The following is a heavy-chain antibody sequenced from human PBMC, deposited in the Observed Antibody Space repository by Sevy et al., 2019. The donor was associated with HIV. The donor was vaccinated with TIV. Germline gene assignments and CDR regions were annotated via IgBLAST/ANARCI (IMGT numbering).Heavy chain of an antibody. CDR1: GFPFNSYS. J-gene: IGHJ4*02. CDR3: VIGTGIRNLYYFDH. V-gene: IGHV3-48*01. CDR2: ITSSSHIT. Sequence: GGSLRLSCEVPGFPFNSYSFNWVRQAPGKGLEWISYITSSSHITYYAESVQGRFTISRDNVKKSLYLQMNSLRVEDTAIYYCVIGTGIRNLYYFDHWGQGTLVTVSS. D-gene: IGHD1-1*01.